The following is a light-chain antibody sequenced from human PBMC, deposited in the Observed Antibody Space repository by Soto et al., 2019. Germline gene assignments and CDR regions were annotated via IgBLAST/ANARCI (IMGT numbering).Light chain of an antibody. CDR3: QQYHNLWT. V-gene: IGKV3-15*01. Sequence: EIVMTQSPATLSVSPGERATLSCRASQSVRNDLAWYQQRPGQAPRLLVYGASTRATDIPARFSGSGSGTEFTLTISSLQSEDFALYYCQQYHNLWTFCQGTEVEIK. CDR2: GAS. J-gene: IGKJ1*01. CDR1: QSVRND.